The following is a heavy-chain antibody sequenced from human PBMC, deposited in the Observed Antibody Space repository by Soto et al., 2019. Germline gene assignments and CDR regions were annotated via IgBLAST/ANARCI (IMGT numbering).Heavy chain of an antibody. V-gene: IGHV4-31*03. CDR2: IHHSGST. CDR3: VRGVLS. Sequence: QVQLQESGPGLVKASQTLSLTCNVSGGSISSGGYYWTWIRQHPGKGLEWIGNIHHSGSTFHNPSLKSRVSISVDTSKNQFSLKLSSVTAADTAVYFCVRGVLSWGQGNLVTVSS. J-gene: IGHJ1*01. CDR1: GGSISSGGYY. D-gene: IGHD3-10*01.